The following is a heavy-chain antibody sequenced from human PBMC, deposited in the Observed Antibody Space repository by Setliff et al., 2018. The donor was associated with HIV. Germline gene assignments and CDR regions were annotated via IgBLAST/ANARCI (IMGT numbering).Heavy chain of an antibody. CDR2: IRGKPSGGTT. CDR3: TPWTGTSRFDY. V-gene: IGHV3-49*04. D-gene: IGHD1-7*01. Sequence: GESLKISCTASGFTFGDYAMTWVRQAPGKGLEWVGFIRGKPSGGTTEYAASVKGRFTISRDDSKSVAYLQMSSLKTEGTAVYYCTPWTGTSRFDYWGQGTLVTVSS. J-gene: IGHJ4*02. CDR1: GFTFGDYA.